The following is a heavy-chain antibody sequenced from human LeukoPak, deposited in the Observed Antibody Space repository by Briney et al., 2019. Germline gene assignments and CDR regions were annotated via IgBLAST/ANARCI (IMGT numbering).Heavy chain of an antibody. CDR1: GGTFSSYT. J-gene: IGHJ4*02. V-gene: IGHV1-69*02. Sequence: SVKVSCKASGGTFSSYTISWVRQAPGQGLEWMGRIVPILGIANYAQKFQGRVTITADKSTSTAYMELSSLRSEDTAVYYCARSTLTYYYDSSGYRVDYWGQGTLVTVSS. CDR3: ARSTLTYYYDSSGYRVDY. CDR2: IVPILGIA. D-gene: IGHD3-22*01.